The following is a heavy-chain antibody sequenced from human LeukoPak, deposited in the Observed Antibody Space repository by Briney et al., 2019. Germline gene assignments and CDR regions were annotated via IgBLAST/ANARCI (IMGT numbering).Heavy chain of an antibody. D-gene: IGHD3-10*01. V-gene: IGHV3-64*01. CDR1: GFTFSSYA. J-gene: IGHJ5*02. CDR3: ARAHHGVRGVNNILFNWFDP. CDR2: ISSNGGST. Sequence: PGGSLRLSCAASGFTFSSYAMHWVRQAPGKGLEYVSAISSNGGSTYYANSVKGRFTISRDNSKNTLYLQMGSLRAEDMAVYYCARAHHGVRGVNNILFNWFDPWGQGTLVTVSS.